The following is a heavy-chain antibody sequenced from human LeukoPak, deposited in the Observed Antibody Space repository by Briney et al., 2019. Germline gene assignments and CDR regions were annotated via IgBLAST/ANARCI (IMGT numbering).Heavy chain of an antibody. CDR2: INHSGST. Sequence: SETLSLTCAVYGGSFSGYYWSWIRQPPGRGLEWIGEINHSGSTNYNPSLKSRVTISVDTSKNHFSLKLSSVTAADTAVYYCARVTYYDILTGHLKAFDIWGQGTMVTVSS. CDR3: ARVTYYDILTGHLKAFDI. D-gene: IGHD3-9*01. V-gene: IGHV4-34*01. CDR1: GGSFSGYY. J-gene: IGHJ3*02.